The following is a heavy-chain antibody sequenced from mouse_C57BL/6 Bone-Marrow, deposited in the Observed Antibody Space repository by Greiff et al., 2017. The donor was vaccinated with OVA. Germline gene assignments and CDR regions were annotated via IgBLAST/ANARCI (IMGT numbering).Heavy chain of an antibody. CDR3: TPGSGNDFDY. CDR1: GYTFTSYW. V-gene: IGHV1-5*01. Sequence: EVQLLQSGTVLVRPGASVKMSCKTSGYTFTSYWMHWVKQRPGQGLEWIGAIYPGNSDISYNHKFKGQANLTAVTSASTAYRELSSLTNEDSAVYYCTPGSGNDFDYWGQGTTLTVSS. J-gene: IGHJ2*01. CDR2: IYPGNSDI. D-gene: IGHD3-2*02.